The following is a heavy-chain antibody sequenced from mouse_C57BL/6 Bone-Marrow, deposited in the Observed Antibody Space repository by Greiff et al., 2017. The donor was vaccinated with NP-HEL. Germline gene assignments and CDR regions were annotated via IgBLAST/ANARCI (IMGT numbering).Heavy chain of an antibody. CDR2: IDPSDSYT. V-gene: IGHV1-69*01. CDR1: GYTFTSYW. D-gene: IGHD2-4*01. CDR3: ARDLYYDYVAY. J-gene: IGHJ3*01. Sequence: QVQLQQPGAELVMPGASVKLSCKASGYTFTSYWMHWVKQRPGQGLEWIGEIDPSDSYTNYNQKFKGKSTLTVDKSSSTAYMQLSSLTSEDSAVYYCARDLYYDYVAYWGQGTLVTVSA.